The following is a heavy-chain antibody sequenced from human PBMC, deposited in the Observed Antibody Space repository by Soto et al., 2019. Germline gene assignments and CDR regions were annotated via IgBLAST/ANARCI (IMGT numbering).Heavy chain of an antibody. Sequence: QLQLQESGPGLVKPSETLSLTCTVSGGSISSSSYYWGWIRQPPGKGLEWIGSIYYSGSTYYNPXLKSRVTISVXXSXNXXSLKLSSVTAADTAVYYCARRRGVVITMDYYGMDVWGQGTTVTVSS. CDR1: GGSISSSSYY. CDR2: IYYSGST. J-gene: IGHJ6*02. V-gene: IGHV4-39*01. D-gene: IGHD3-22*01. CDR3: ARRRGVVITMDYYGMDV.